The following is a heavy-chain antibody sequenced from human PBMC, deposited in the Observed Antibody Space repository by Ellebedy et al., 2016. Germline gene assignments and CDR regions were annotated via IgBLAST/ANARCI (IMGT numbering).Heavy chain of an antibody. J-gene: IGHJ5*02. Sequence: GESLKISCAASGFTFSNFGMHWVRQAPGKGLEWVAVIWFDGSNQYYADSVKGRFTVSRDNSKSTVFLQMDSLRAEDTAVYYCARAYIQLWTNWFDPWGQGTLVTVSS. CDR3: ARAYIQLWTNWFDP. V-gene: IGHV3-33*01. D-gene: IGHD5-18*01. CDR2: IWFDGSNQ. CDR1: GFTFSNFG.